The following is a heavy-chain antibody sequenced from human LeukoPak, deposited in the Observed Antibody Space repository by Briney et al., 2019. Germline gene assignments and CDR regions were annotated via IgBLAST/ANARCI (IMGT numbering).Heavy chain of an antibody. CDR2: ISAYNGNT. V-gene: IGHV1-18*01. Sequence: ASVKVSCKASGYTFTSYGISWVRQAPGQGLEWMGWISAYNGNTNYAQKLQGRVTMTTDTSTSTAYMELRSLRSDDTAVYYCARTLSDSSGYYYDYYCYYMDVWGKGTTVTISS. CDR3: ARTLSDSSGYYYDYYCYYMDV. CDR1: GYTFTSYG. J-gene: IGHJ6*03. D-gene: IGHD3-22*01.